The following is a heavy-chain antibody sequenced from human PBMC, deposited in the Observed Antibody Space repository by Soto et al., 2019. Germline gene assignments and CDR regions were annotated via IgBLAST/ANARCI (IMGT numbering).Heavy chain of an antibody. CDR2: IIPIFGTA. D-gene: IGHD3-22*01. Sequence: QEQLVQSGAEVKKPGSSVKVSCKASGGIFSSYAISWVRQAPGQGLEWMGGIIPIFGTANYAQKFQGRVTITADESTNTAYMDLSSLKSEDTAIYYCARGGSGYVLFNEFWGQGTLFTVSS. V-gene: IGHV1-69*01. CDR3: ARGGSGYVLFNEF. CDR1: GGIFSSYA. J-gene: IGHJ4*02.